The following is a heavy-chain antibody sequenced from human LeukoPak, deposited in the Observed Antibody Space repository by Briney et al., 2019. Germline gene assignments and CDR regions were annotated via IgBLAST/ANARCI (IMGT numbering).Heavy chain of an antibody. J-gene: IGHJ4*02. CDR2: INPNSGGT. D-gene: IGHD2-21*02. CDR1: GYTFTGYY. CDR3: ARGHIVVVTAITPYFDY. V-gene: IGHV1-2*02. Sequence: ASVKVSCKASGYTFTGYYMHWVRQAPGQGLEWMGWINPNSGGTNYAQKFQGRVTMTRDTSISTAYMELSRLRSDDTAVYYCARGHIVVVTAITPYFDYWGQGTLVTVSS.